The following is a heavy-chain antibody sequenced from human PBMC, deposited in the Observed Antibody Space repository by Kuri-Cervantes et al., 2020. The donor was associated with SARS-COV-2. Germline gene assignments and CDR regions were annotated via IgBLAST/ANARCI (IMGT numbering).Heavy chain of an antibody. CDR3: ATVAAALRRHPVDY. CDR1: GYTLTELS. D-gene: IGHD6-13*01. Sequence: ASVKVSCKVSGYTLTELSMHWVRQAPGKGLEWMGGFDPEDGETIYAQKFQGRVTITEDTSTDTAYMELSSLRSEDTAVYYCATVAAALRRHPVDYWGQGTLVTVSS. J-gene: IGHJ4*02. V-gene: IGHV1-24*01. CDR2: FDPEDGET.